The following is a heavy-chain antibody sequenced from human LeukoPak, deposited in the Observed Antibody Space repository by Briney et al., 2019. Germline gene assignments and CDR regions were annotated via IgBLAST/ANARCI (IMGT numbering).Heavy chain of an antibody. V-gene: IGHV3-21*01. Sequence: GGSLRLSCAVSGFTFSNYWMHWVRQAPGKGLEWVSSISSSSSYIYYADSVKGRFTISRDNAKNSLYLQMNSLRAEDTAVYYCARDLGYSSSWTRWFDPWGQGTLVTVSS. CDR1: GFTFSNYW. D-gene: IGHD6-13*01. CDR3: ARDLGYSSSWTRWFDP. CDR2: ISSSSSYI. J-gene: IGHJ5*02.